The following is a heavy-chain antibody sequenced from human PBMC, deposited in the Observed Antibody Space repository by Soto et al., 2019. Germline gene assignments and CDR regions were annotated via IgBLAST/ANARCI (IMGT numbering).Heavy chain of an antibody. Sequence: ASVKVSCKASGYTFTSYGISWVRQAPGQGLEWMGWISAYNGNTNYAQKLQGRVTMTTDTSTSTAYMELRSLRSDDTAVYYCGRDQENYYDSSGYYPRFDYWGQGTLVTVSS. V-gene: IGHV1-18*01. D-gene: IGHD3-22*01. CDR3: GRDQENYYDSSGYYPRFDY. CDR2: ISAYNGNT. CDR1: GYTFTSYG. J-gene: IGHJ4*02.